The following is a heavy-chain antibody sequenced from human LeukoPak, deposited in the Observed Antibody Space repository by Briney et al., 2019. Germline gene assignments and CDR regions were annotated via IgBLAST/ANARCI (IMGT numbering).Heavy chain of an antibody. CDR2: ISSSSSYI. V-gene: IGHV3-21*01. CDR1: GFTVSSYS. CDR3: ARLGRVRTQLAVRTDY. Sequence: GGSLRLSCAASGFTVSSYSMNWVRQAPGKGLEWVSSISSSSSYIYYADSVKGRFTISRDNAKNSLYLQMNSLRAEDTAVYYCARLGRVRTQLAVRTDYWGQGTLVTVSS. J-gene: IGHJ4*02. D-gene: IGHD6-13*01.